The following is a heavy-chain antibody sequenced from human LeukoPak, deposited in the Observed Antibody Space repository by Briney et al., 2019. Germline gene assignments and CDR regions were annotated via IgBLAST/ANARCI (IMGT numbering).Heavy chain of an antibody. J-gene: IGHJ4*02. V-gene: IGHV3-74*01. CDR2: INPDGSRT. CDR1: GFTFSTYW. Sequence: GGSLRLSCAASGFTFSTYWMHWVRQAPGKGLVWVSRINPDGSRTDYADSVKGRFTISRDNAKNTLYLQMNRLRAEDTAVYFCAKDLRGYRDHRGRGTLVTVSS. CDR3: AKDLRGYRDH. D-gene: IGHD3-22*01.